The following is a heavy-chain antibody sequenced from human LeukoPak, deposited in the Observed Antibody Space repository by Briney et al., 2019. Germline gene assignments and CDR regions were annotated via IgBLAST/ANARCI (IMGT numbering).Heavy chain of an antibody. Sequence: SETLSLTCTVSGGSISGYYWSWIRQPPGRGLEWIGYIYYSGSTKYIPSLKSRVTISVDTSKNQFSLKLTSVTAADTAVYYCARDLGPDYNLNYFDYWGQGTLVTVSS. J-gene: IGHJ4*02. D-gene: IGHD4-11*01. V-gene: IGHV4-59*01. CDR1: GGSISGYY. CDR2: IYYSGST. CDR3: ARDLGPDYNLNYFDY.